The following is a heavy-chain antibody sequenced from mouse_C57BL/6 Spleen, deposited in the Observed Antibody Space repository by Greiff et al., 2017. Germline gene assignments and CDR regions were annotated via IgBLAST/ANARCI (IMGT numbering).Heavy chain of an antibody. CDR1: GYTFTGYW. D-gene: IGHD1-1*01. CDR3: ARDYGSFLYFDY. J-gene: IGHJ2*01. CDR2: LLPGSGST. V-gene: IGHV1-9*01. Sequence: QVQLQQSGAELMKPGASVKLSCKATGYTFTGYWIEWVKQRPGHGLEWIGELLPGSGSTSYNEKFKGKATFTADTSSNTAYMQLSSLTTEDSAIYYCARDYGSFLYFDYWGQGTTLTVSS.